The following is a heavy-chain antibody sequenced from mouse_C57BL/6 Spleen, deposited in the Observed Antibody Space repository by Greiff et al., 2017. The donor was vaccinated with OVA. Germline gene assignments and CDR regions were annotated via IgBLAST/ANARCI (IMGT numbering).Heavy chain of an antibody. Sequence: QVQLQQPGAELVKPGASVKLSCKASGYTFTSYWMHWVKQRPGRGLELIGRFDPNSGGTKYNEKFKNKATLTVDKPSSTAYMQLSSLTSEDTAVYYWAKEFYSYWGQGTLVTVSA. CDR3: AKEFYSY. V-gene: IGHV1-72*01. J-gene: IGHJ3*01. CDR1: GYTFTSYW. CDR2: FDPNSGGT. D-gene: IGHD1-1*01.